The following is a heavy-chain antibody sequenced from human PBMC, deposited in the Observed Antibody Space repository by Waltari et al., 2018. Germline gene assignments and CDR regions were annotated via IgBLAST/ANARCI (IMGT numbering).Heavy chain of an antibody. CDR2: IIPIFGTA. J-gene: IGHJ5*02. D-gene: IGHD3-3*01. V-gene: IGHV1-69*01. CDR3: ARDGSAYYDFWSGYFPNWFDP. Sequence: QVQLVQSGAEVKKPGSSVKVSCKASGGTFSSYAISWVRQAPGQGLEWMGGIIPIFGTANYAQKFQGRVTITADESTSTAYMELSSLRSEDTAVYYCARDGSAYYDFWSGYFPNWFDPWGQGTWSPSPQ. CDR1: GGTFSSYA.